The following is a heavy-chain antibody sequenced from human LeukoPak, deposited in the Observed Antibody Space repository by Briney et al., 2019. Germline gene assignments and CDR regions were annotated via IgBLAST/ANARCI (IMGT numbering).Heavy chain of an antibody. Sequence: ASVKVSCKASGYTFIGYYMHWVRQAPGQGLEWMGWINPNSGGTNYAQKFQGRVTMTRDTSISTAYMELSRLRSDDTAVYYCARPASGDYLFDYWGQGTLVTVSS. D-gene: IGHD4-17*01. CDR1: GYTFIGYY. J-gene: IGHJ4*02. V-gene: IGHV1-2*02. CDR3: ARPASGDYLFDY. CDR2: INPNSGGT.